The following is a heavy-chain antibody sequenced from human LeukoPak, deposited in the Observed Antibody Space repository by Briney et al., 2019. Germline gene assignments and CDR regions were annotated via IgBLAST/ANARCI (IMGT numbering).Heavy chain of an antibody. D-gene: IGHD6-19*01. Sequence: GGSLRLSCAASGFTFSSYAMSWVRQAPGKGLEWVSAISGSGGSTYYADSVKGRFTISRDNSKNTLYLQMDSLRAEDTAVYYCAKDHSSGYLNWFDPWGQGTLVTVSS. CDR3: AKDHSSGYLNWFDP. CDR2: ISGSGGST. J-gene: IGHJ5*02. V-gene: IGHV3-23*01. CDR1: GFTFSSYA.